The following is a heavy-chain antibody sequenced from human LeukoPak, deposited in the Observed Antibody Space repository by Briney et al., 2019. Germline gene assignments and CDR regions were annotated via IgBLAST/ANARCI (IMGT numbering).Heavy chain of an antibody. Sequence: GGSLRLSCAASGFTFSSYAMHWVRRAPGKGLEWVAVISYDGSNRYYADSVKGRFTISRDNSKNTLYLQMNSLRAEDTAVYYCAKDLDYYGSGSFSPFDYWGQGTLVTVSS. V-gene: IGHV3-30*04. CDR2: ISYDGSNR. J-gene: IGHJ4*02. CDR3: AKDLDYYGSGSFSPFDY. CDR1: GFTFSSYA. D-gene: IGHD3-10*01.